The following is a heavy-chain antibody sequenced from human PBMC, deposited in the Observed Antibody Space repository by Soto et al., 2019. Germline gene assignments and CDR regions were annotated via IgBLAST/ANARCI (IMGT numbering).Heavy chain of an antibody. Sequence: ASVKVSCKASGYTFTSYDINCVRQATGQGLEWMGWMNPNSGNTGYAQKFQGRVTMTRNTSISTAYMELSSLRSEDTAVYYCARGNAAAGTSYYYYGMDVWGQGPTVTAP. D-gene: IGHD6-13*01. V-gene: IGHV1-8*01. CDR1: GYTFTSYD. CDR2: MNPNSGNT. J-gene: IGHJ6*02. CDR3: ARGNAAAGTSYYYYGMDV.